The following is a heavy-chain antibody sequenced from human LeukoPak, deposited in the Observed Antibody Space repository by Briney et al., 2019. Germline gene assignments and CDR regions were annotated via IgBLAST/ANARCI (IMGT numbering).Heavy chain of an antibody. V-gene: IGHV3-23*01. J-gene: IGHJ4*02. Sequence: GGSLRLSCAASGFTFSSYSMNWVRQAPGKGLEWVSAISGSGGSTYYADSVKGRFTISRDNSKNTLYLQMNSLRAEDTAVYYCARPMYSSSWSPLDYWGQGTLVTVSS. CDR1: GFTFSSYS. D-gene: IGHD6-13*01. CDR3: ARPMYSSSWSPLDY. CDR2: ISGSGGST.